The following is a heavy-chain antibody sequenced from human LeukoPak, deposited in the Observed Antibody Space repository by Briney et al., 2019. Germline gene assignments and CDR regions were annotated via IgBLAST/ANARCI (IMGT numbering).Heavy chain of an antibody. Sequence: SQTLSLTCTVSGGSISSGGYYWSWIRQHPGKGLEWIGYIYYSGSTYYNSSLKSRVTISVDTSKNQFSLKLSSVTAADTAVYYCARVSLWFGDHAPIGNWFDPWGQGTLVTVSS. CDR1: GGSISSGGYY. D-gene: IGHD3-10*01. CDR3: ARVSLWFGDHAPIGNWFDP. CDR2: IYYSGST. J-gene: IGHJ5*02. V-gene: IGHV4-31*03.